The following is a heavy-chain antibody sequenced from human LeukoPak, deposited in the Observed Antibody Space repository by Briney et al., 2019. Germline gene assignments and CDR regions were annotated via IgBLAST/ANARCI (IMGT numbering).Heavy chain of an antibody. CDR2: INPNSGGT. D-gene: IGHD3-10*01. CDR3: ARDHQVLLWFGELSTFDF. V-gene: IGHV1-2*02. Sequence: ASVKVSCKASGYTFTAHYMHWVRQAPGQGLEWMGWINPNSGGTNYAQKFQGRVTMTRDTSISTVYMEVSSLRSDDTAVYYCARDHQVLLWFGELSTFDFWGQGTLVTVSS. J-gene: IGHJ4*02. CDR1: GYTFTAHY.